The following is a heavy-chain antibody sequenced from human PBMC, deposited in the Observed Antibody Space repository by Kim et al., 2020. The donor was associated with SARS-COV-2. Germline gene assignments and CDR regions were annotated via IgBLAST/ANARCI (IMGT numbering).Heavy chain of an antibody. CDR2: IYYSGST. CDR1: GGSISSSSYY. J-gene: IGHJ4*02. Sequence: SETLSLTCTVSGGSISSSSYYWGWIRQPPGKGLEWIGSIYYSGSTYYNPSLKSRVTISVDTSKNQFSLKLSSVTAADTAVYYCARSFGGSYWGGYYFDYWGQGTLVTVSS. D-gene: IGHD1-26*01. V-gene: IGHV4-39*01. CDR3: ARSFGGSYWGGYYFDY.